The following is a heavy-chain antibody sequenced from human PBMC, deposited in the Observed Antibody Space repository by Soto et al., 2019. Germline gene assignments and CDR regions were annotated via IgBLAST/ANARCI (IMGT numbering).Heavy chain of an antibody. CDR1: GFTFSSYA. J-gene: IGHJ3*02. Sequence: EVQLLESGGGLVQPGGSLRLSCAASGFTFSSYAMSWVRQAPGKGLEWVSAISGSGGSTYYADSVKGRFTISRDNSKNTLYLQMNSLRAEDSAVYYCAKHIVATVDAFDIWGQGTMVTVSS. V-gene: IGHV3-23*01. CDR2: ISGSGGST. D-gene: IGHD5-12*01. CDR3: AKHIVATVDAFDI.